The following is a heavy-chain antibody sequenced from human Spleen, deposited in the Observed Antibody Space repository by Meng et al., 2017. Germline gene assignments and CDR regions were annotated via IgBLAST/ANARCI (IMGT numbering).Heavy chain of an antibody. CDR1: GFTFSSYD. J-gene: IGHJ4*02. CDR2: IGTAGDT. V-gene: IGHV3-13*01. Sequence: GGSLRLSCVASGFTFSSYDMHWVRQATGKGLEWVSAIGTAGDTYYPGSVKGRFTISRENAKNSLYLQMNSLRAEDTAVYYCARDKRSEYYYDSSGYHFDYWGQGTLVTVSS. CDR3: ARDKRSEYYYDSSGYHFDY. D-gene: IGHD3-22*01.